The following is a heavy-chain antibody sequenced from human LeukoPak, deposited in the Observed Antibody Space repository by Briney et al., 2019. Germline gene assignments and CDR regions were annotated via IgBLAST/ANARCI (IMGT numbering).Heavy chain of an antibody. CDR2: IKQDGSEK. Sequence: GGSLRLSCAASGFTFSSYWMSWVRQAPGKGLEWVANIKQDGSEKYYVDSVKGRFTISRDNAKNSLYLQMNGQRAEDTAAYYCARGATDTTRWFDPWGQGTLVTVSS. CDR1: GFTFSSYW. J-gene: IGHJ5*02. D-gene: IGHD1-7*01. V-gene: IGHV3-7*01. CDR3: ARGATDTTRWFDP.